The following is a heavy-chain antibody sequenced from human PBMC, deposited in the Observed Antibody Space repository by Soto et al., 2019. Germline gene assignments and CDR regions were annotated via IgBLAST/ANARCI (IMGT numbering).Heavy chain of an antibody. CDR1: GGSISSSSYY. CDR2: FYYSGST. D-gene: IGHD2-21*02. Sequence: PSETLSLTCTVSGGSISSSSYYWGWIRQPPGKGFEWIGSFYYSGSTYYNPSLKSRVTISVDTSKNQFSLKLSSVTAADTAVYYCARLPADVTEGEDYWGQGTQVTVSS. J-gene: IGHJ4*02. CDR3: ARLPADVTEGEDY. V-gene: IGHV4-39*01.